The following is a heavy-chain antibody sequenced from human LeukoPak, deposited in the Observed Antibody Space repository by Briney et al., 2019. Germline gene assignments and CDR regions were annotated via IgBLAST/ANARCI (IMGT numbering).Heavy chain of an antibody. CDR2: ISSSSSTI. V-gene: IGHV3-48*01. J-gene: IGHJ4*02. CDR1: GFTFSSYS. CDR3: AKDLEGFTMVRGVIRAFDH. D-gene: IGHD3-10*01. Sequence: GGSLRLSCAASGFTFSSYSMNWVRQAPGEGLEWVSYISSSSSTIYYADSVKGGFTISRENAKNTLYLQMNSLRAEDTAVYYCAKDLEGFTMVRGVIRAFDHWGQGTLVTVSS.